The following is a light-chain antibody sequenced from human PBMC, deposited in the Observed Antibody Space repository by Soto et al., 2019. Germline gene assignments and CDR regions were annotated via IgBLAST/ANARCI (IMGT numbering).Light chain of an antibody. CDR3: QQRSNRPLT. CDR2: DAS. V-gene: IGKV3-11*01. CDR1: QSVSSY. J-gene: IGKJ1*01. Sequence: EIVLSHSPATLSLSPGERATLSCRASQSVSSYLAWYQQKPGQAPRLLIYDASNRATGIPARFSGSGSGTDFTLTISSLEPEDFALYYCQQRSNRPLTFGQGTKVDIK.